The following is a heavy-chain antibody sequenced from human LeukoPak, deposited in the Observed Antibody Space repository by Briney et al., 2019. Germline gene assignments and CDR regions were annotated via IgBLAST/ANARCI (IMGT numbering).Heavy chain of an antibody. CDR1: GGSFSGYY. J-gene: IGHJ4*02. CDR3: ARVSGSYLHY. D-gene: IGHD3-16*02. V-gene: IGHV4-34*01. CDR2: INHSGST. Sequence: SETLSLTCAVYGGSFSGYYWSWIRQPPGKGLEWIGEINHSGSTNYNPSLKSRVTISVDTSKNQFSLKLSSVNAADTAVYYCARVSGSYLHYWGQGILVTVSS.